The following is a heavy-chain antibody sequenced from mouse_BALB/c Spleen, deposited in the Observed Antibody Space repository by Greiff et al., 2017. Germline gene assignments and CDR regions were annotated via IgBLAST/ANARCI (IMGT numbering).Heavy chain of an antibody. CDR1: GYAFTNYL. Sequence: VQLQQSGAELVRPGTSVKVSCKASGYAFTNYLIEWVKQRPGQGLEWIGVINPGSGGTNYNEKFKGKATLTADKSSSTAYMQLSSLTSDDSAVYFCAKYFCAMDYWGEGTSDTVSS. V-gene: IGHV1-54*01. CDR2: INPGSGGT. CDR3: AKYFCAMDY. J-gene: IGHJ4*01.